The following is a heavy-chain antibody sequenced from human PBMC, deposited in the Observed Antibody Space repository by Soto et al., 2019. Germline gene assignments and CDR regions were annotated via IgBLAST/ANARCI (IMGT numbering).Heavy chain of an antibody. J-gene: IGHJ4*02. Sequence: EVQLLESGGGLVQPGGSLRLSCAASGFTFRSYAMSWVRQAPGKGLEWVSGISDSDGSTYYADSVKGQFTISRDDSKNTLYLQMNSLRAEDTAVFYCARSRNTPFDYWGQGTLVTVSS. CDR3: ARSRNTPFDY. V-gene: IGHV3-23*01. D-gene: IGHD5-18*01. CDR2: ISDSDGST. CDR1: GFTFRSYA.